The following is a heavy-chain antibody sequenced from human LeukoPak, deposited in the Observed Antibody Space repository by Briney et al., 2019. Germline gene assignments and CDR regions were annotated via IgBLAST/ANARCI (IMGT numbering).Heavy chain of an antibody. CDR1: GFTFSKAW. J-gene: IGHJ4*02. D-gene: IGHD6-13*01. CDR3: TTDDMRGQQLVPSFDY. Sequence: PRGSLRLSSAASGFTFSKAWMCWGRPAPGKRLEWVCRIKSKTDGGTTDYAAPVKGRFTISRDDSKNTLYLQMNSLKTEDTAVYYCTTDDMRGQQLVPSFDYWGQGTLVTVSS. CDR2: IKSKTDGGTT. V-gene: IGHV3-15*01.